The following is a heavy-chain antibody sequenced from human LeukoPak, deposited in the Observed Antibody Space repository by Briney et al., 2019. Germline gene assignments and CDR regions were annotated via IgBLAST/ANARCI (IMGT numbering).Heavy chain of an antibody. CDR2: IYTSGST. CDR1: GGSISSYY. V-gene: IGHV4-4*07. J-gene: IGHJ5*02. D-gene: IGHD6-13*01. Sequence: PSETLSLTCTVSGGSISSYYWSWIRQPAGKGLEWIGRIYTSGSTNYNPSLKSRVTMSVDTSKNQFSLKLSSVTAADTAVYYCARVGAAGHSNWFDPWGQGTLVTVSS. CDR3: ARVGAAGHSNWFDP.